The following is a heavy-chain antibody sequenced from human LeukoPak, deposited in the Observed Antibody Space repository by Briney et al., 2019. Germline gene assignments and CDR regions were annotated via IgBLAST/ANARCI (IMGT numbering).Heavy chain of an antibody. CDR2: IYPADSDI. Sequence: GESLKISCKGSGYSINNYWIGWVRQMPGKGLEWMGIIYPADSDIRYSPSFQGQVTISADKSISTAYLQWSSLKASDTAMYYCARRAGDDYYGMDVWGQGTTVTVSS. D-gene: IGHD7-27*01. CDR1: GYSINNYW. J-gene: IGHJ6*02. CDR3: ARRAGDDYYGMDV. V-gene: IGHV5-51*01.